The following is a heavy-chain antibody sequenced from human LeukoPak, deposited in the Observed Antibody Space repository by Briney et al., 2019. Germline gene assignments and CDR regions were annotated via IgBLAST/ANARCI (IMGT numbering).Heavy chain of an antibody. V-gene: IGHV3-30*04. Sequence: GGTLRLSCAASGFTFSSYAMHWVRQAPGKGLEWVAVISYDGSNKYYADSVKGRFTISRDNSKNTLYLQMNSLRAEDTAVYYCARDLEGYCSGGSCYVGAFDIWGQGTMVTVSS. D-gene: IGHD2-15*01. J-gene: IGHJ3*02. CDR1: GFTFSSYA. CDR2: ISYDGSNK. CDR3: ARDLEGYCSGGSCYVGAFDI.